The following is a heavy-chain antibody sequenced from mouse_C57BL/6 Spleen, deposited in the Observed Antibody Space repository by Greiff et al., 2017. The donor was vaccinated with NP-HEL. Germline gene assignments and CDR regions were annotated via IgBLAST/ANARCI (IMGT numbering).Heavy chain of an antibody. J-gene: IGHJ2*01. CDR1: GFTFSDYY. Sequence: EVKLVESEGGLVQPGSSMKLSCTASGFTFSDYYMAWVRQVPEKGLEWVANINYDGSSTYYLDSLKSRFIISRDNAKNILYLQMSSLKSEDTATYYCAREPFKNYFDYWGQGTTLTVSS. V-gene: IGHV5-16*01. CDR2: INYDGSST. CDR3: AREPFKNYFDY.